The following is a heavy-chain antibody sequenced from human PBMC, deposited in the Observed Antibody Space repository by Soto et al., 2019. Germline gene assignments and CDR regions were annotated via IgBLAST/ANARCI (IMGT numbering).Heavy chain of an antibody. CDR1: GFSLRAPGVG. CDR3: AKKVDIKHRFDP. D-gene: IGHD5-12*01. V-gene: IGHV2-5*01. CDR2: IYWNDDK. J-gene: IGHJ5*02. Sequence: EAGPTLANPTHTLTLTCTFSGFSLRAPGVGVGWFRQPPGKALEWFARIYWNDDKRYRPSLKSRLTITKDTSKNPVDLTMTNMEPVDTATYYCAKKVDIKHRFDPWGQGTLVTVSS.